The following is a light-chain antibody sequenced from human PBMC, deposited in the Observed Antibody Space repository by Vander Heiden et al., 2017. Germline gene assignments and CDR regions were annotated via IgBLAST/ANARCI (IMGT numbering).Light chain of an antibody. CDR3: QQSFSTPYT. Sequence: IQMTQAPSPLSASVGDRVTITCRASQSISSYLNWYQQKPGKAPKLLIYAASSLQSGVPSRFSGSGSGTDFTLTISSLQAEDFATYYCQQSFSTPYTFGQGTKLEIK. CDR1: QSISSY. CDR2: AAS. V-gene: IGKV1-39*01. J-gene: IGKJ2*01.